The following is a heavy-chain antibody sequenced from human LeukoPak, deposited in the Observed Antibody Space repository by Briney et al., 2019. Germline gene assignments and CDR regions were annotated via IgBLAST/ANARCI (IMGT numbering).Heavy chain of an antibody. CDR3: ARETVAGPSNWFDP. V-gene: IGHV4-59*01. D-gene: IGHD6-19*01. J-gene: IGHJ5*02. CDR1: GGSISSYY. CDR2: IYYSGST. Sequence: SETLSLTCTVSGGSISSYYWSWIRQPPGKGLEWIGYIYYSGSTNYNPSLKSRVTISVDMSKNQFSLKLSSVTAADTAVYYCARETVAGPSNWFDPWGQGTLVTVSS.